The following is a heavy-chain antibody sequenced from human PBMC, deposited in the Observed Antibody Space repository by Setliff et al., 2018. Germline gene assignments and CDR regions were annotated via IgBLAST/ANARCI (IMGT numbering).Heavy chain of an antibody. CDR2: VYHRGST. CDR1: GGSLTSGFF. D-gene: IGHD2-2*01. J-gene: IGHJ6*03. V-gene: IGHV4-38-2*02. Sequence: KPSETLSLTCTVSGGSLTSGFFWAWVRQPPGKGLEWIATVYHRGSTDYKPSLKSRATISVDTSKNQFSLKLTSMTAADTAVYFCAREGRSSTRGWYMDAWGKGTSVTVSS. CDR3: AREGRSSTRGWYMDA.